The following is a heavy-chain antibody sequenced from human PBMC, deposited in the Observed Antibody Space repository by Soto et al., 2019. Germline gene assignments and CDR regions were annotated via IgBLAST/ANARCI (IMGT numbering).Heavy chain of an antibody. J-gene: IGHJ6*02. CDR2: ISYDGSNK. Sequence: GGSLRLSCAASGFTFSSYAMHWVRQAPGKGLEWVAVISYDGSNKYYADSVKGRFTISRDNSKNTLYLQMNSLRAEATAVYYCAGGGSKVKYYYGMDVWGQGTTVTVSS. CDR3: AGGGSKVKYYYGMDV. D-gene: IGHD6-25*01. V-gene: IGHV3-30-3*01. CDR1: GFTFSSYA.